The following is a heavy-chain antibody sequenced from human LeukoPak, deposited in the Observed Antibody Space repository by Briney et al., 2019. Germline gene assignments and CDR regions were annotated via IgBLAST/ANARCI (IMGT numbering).Heavy chain of an antibody. D-gene: IGHD3-22*01. V-gene: IGHV1-46*03. Sequence: ASVKVSCKASGYTFTSYYMHWVRQAPGQGLERMGIINPSGGSTSYAQKFQGRVTMTRDTSTSTVYMELSSLRSEDTAVYYCAREGGYYYDSSGSYYFDYWGQGTLVTVSS. CDR1: GYTFTSYY. CDR3: AREGGYYYDSSGSYYFDY. CDR2: INPSGGST. J-gene: IGHJ4*02.